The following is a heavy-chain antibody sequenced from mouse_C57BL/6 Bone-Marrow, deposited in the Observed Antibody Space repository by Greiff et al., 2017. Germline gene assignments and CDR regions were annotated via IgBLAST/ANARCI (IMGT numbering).Heavy chain of an antibody. Sequence: QVQLQQPGTELVKPGASVKLSCKASGYTFTSYWMHWVQQRPGKSLEWIGNINPSNGGTNYTEKFKSKVTLTVDKYSSTAYMQLSILTSEDAAVYYCARSLYDYAAWFAYWGQGTLVTVSA. CDR1: GYTFTSYW. J-gene: IGHJ3*01. D-gene: IGHD2-4*01. CDR3: ARSLYDYAAWFAY. CDR2: INPSNGGT. V-gene: IGHV1-53*01.